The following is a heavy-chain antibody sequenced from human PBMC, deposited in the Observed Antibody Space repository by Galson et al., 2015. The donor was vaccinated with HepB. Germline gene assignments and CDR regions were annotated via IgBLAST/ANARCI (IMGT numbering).Heavy chain of an antibody. CDR2: IWYDGSNK. CDR1: GFTFSSYG. V-gene: IGHV3-33*01. Sequence: SLRLSCAASGFTFSSYGMHWVRQAPGKGLEWVAVIWYDGSNKYYADSVKGRFTISRDNSKNTLYLRMNSLRAEDTAVYYCARGPPYMDVWGKGTTVTVSS. J-gene: IGHJ6*03. CDR3: ARGPPYMDV.